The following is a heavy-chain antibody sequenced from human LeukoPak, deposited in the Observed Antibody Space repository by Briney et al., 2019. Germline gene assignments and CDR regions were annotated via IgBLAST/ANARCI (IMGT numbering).Heavy chain of an antibody. CDR2: ISDSGGRT. CDR1: GFTFSSYA. V-gene: IGHV3-23*01. Sequence: GGSLRLPCAASGFTFSSYAMTWVRQAPGKGLEWVSSISDSGGRTYYADSVKGRCTISRDNSKNTLYLQMNSLRAEDTAVYYCATFSYGGNAGGSVGYWGQGTLVTVSS. D-gene: IGHD4-23*01. CDR3: ATFSYGGNAGGSVGY. J-gene: IGHJ4*02.